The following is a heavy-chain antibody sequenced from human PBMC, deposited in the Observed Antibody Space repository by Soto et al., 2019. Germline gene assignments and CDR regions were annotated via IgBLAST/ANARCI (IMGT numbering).Heavy chain of an antibody. J-gene: IGHJ4*02. D-gene: IGHD3-10*01. CDR3: AREKGRWFGELQTADY. V-gene: IGHV4-31*03. Sequence: QVQLQESGPGLVKPSQTLSLTCTVSGGSISSGGYYWSWIRQHPGKGLEWIGYIYYSGSTYYNPSLKSRVTISVDTSKNQFSLKLSSVTAADTAVYYCAREKGRWFGELQTADYWGQGTLVTVSS. CDR1: GGSISSGGYY. CDR2: IYYSGST.